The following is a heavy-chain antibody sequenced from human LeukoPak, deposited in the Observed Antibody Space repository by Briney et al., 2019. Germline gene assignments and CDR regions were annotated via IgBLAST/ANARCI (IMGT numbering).Heavy chain of an antibody. CDR2: INGRGGST. J-gene: IGHJ4*02. D-gene: IGHD3-10*01. CDR3: AKDRVDGSGSQFDS. Sequence: PGGSLRLSCAASGFTFSNYAMSWVRQAPGKGLEWVSSINGRGGSTYYADSVKGRFTISKDNAMDTLFLQMNSLRADDTAVYYCAKDRVDGSGSQFDSWGQGSLVTVSS. V-gene: IGHV3-23*01. CDR1: GFTFSNYA.